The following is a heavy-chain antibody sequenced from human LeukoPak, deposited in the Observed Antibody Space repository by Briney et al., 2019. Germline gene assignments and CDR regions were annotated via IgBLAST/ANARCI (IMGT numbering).Heavy chain of an antibody. D-gene: IGHD6-13*01. V-gene: IGHV4-38-2*02. J-gene: IGHJ4*02. CDR1: GYSISSGYY. CDR2: IFHTGST. Sequence: SETLSLTCTVSGYSISSGYYWAWIRQPPGRGLEWIGSIFHTGSTYHNPSLKSRVTISVDTSKNQFSLKLNSVTAADTAVYYCARDHSSSSEDYWGQGTLVTVSS. CDR3: ARDHSSSSEDY.